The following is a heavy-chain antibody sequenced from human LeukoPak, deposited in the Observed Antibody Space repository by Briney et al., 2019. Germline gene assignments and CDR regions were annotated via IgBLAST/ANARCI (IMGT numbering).Heavy chain of an antibody. D-gene: IGHD6-19*01. Sequence: PGGSLRLSCAASGFTFSSYGMHWVRQAPGKGLEWVAVISYDGSNKYYADSVKGRFTISRDNSKNTLYLQMNSLRAEDTAVYYCARDRGSSGWYIYFQHWGQGTLVTVSS. J-gene: IGHJ1*01. CDR3: ARDRGSSGWYIYFQH. CDR2: ISYDGSNK. CDR1: GFTFSSYG. V-gene: IGHV3-30*03.